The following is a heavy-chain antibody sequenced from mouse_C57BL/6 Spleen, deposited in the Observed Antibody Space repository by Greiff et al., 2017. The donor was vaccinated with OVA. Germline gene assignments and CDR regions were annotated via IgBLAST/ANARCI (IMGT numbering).Heavy chain of an antibody. J-gene: IGHJ1*03. D-gene: IGHD1-1*01. V-gene: IGHV5-4*01. Sequence: EVKLEESGGGLVKPGGSLKLSCAASGFTFSSYAMSWVRQTPEKRLEWVATISDGGSYTYYPDNVKGRFTISRDNAKNNLYLQMSHLKSEDTAMYYCARDTITTVLGGTYFDVWGTGTTVTVSS. CDR2: ISDGGSYT. CDR3: ARDTITTVLGGTYFDV. CDR1: GFTFSSYA.